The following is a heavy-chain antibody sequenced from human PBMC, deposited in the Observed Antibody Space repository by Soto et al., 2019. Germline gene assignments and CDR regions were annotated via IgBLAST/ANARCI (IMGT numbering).Heavy chain of an antibody. CDR2: IWYDGSNK. D-gene: IGHD6-13*01. CDR1: GFTFSSYG. V-gene: IGHV3-33*01. Sequence: QVQLVESGGGVVQPGRSLKLSCAASGFTFSSYGMHWVRQAPGKGLEWVAVIWYDGSNKYYADSVKGRFTISRDNSKNTLYLQMNSLRAEDTAVYYCARDIAAEGWFDPWGQGTLVTVSS. CDR3: ARDIAAEGWFDP. J-gene: IGHJ5*02.